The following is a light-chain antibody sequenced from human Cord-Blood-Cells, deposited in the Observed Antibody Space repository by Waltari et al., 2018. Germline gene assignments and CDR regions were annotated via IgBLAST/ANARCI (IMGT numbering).Light chain of an antibody. CDR1: QSISSW. CDR3: QQYNSFPWT. Sequence: DIQMTQSPSTLSASVGDRVTITCRASQSISSWFAWYQQKPGKAPKLLIYKASSLESGVPSRFSGSGSGTEFTLTSSCLQPDDFATYDCQQYNSFPWTFGQGTKVEIK. V-gene: IGKV1-5*03. CDR2: KAS. J-gene: IGKJ1*01.